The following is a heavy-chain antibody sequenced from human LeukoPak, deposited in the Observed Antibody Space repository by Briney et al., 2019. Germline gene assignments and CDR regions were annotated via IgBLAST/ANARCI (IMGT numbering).Heavy chain of an antibody. J-gene: IGHJ4*02. V-gene: IGHV3-74*01. CDR1: GFTFRNYW. CDR3: VRSLRSADF. CDR2: IDSDGGT. Sequence: PGGSLRLSCAASGFTFRNYWMHWVRQAPGKGLAWVSRIDSDGGTSYADSVKGRFIISRDNAKNTLFLQMDSLRAEDTALYYCVRSLRSADFWGQGTLVTVSS.